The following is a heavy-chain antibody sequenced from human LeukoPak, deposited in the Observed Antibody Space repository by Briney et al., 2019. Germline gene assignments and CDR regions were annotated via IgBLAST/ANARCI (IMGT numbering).Heavy chain of an antibody. Sequence: GGSLRLSCAASGFTFSSYGIHWVRQAPGKGLEWVAIIWHDGSNKYYADSVKGRFTISRDNSKNTVDLEMNSLRAEGTAVYYCARDAKWLLDYWGQGTLVTVSS. CDR2: IWHDGSNK. V-gene: IGHV3-33*01. CDR3: ARDAKWLLDY. J-gene: IGHJ4*02. D-gene: IGHD5-12*01. CDR1: GFTFSSYG.